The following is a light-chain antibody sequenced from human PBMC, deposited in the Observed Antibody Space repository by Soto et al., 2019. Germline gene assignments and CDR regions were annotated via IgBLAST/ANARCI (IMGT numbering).Light chain of an antibody. CDR3: QQTYSTPIT. J-gene: IGKJ5*01. CDR1: QSISSY. V-gene: IGKV1-39*01. Sequence: IQMTQSPPSLSASDGDRVTITCRASQSISSYLNWYQQKPGKAPKLLIYAASSLQSGVPSRFSGSGSGTDFTLTISSLQPEDFVTYYCQQTYSTPITVGQGTRLEIK. CDR2: AAS.